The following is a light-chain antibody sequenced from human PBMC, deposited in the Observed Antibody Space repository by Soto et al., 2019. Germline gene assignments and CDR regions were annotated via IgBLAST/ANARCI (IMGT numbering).Light chain of an antibody. J-gene: IGKJ1*01. CDR2: DAS. Sequence: DIQMTQSPSTLSASVGDRVNITCRASQSISSWLAWYQKKPGKDPKLLIYDASSLESGVPSRFSGSGSGTEFTLTISRLQTDDFATYYCQQYNSYTGTVGQGTKVDIK. CDR3: QQYNSYTGT. CDR1: QSISSW. V-gene: IGKV1-5*01.